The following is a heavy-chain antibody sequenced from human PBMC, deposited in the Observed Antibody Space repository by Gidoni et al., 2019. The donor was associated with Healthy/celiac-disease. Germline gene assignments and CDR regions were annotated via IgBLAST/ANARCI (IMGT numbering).Heavy chain of an antibody. Sequence: QVQLQESGPGLVKPSQTLSLTCAVSGGSISSCGYYWSWIRQPPGKGLEWIGYIYYSGSTYYNPSLKSRVTISVDTSKNQFSLKLSSVTAADTAVYYCARSLRSPSRAFDYWGQGTLVTVSS. CDR1: GGSISSCGYY. D-gene: IGHD6-13*01. J-gene: IGHJ4*02. V-gene: IGHV4-30-4*01. CDR3: ARSLRSPSRAFDY. CDR2: IYYSGST.